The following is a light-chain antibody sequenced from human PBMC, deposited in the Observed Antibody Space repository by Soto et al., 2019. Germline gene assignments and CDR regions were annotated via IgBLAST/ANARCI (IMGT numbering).Light chain of an antibody. J-gene: IGKJ3*01. CDR2: GAS. Sequence: EIVLTQSPGTLSLSPGERATLSCRASQSVSSSYLGWYQQKPGQAPRLLIYGASSRATGIPDRFSGSGSGTDFTLTISRLEPEDFAVYYCQQYGSSPFTFDPGTKVDIK. V-gene: IGKV3-20*01. CDR3: QQYGSSPFT. CDR1: QSVSSSY.